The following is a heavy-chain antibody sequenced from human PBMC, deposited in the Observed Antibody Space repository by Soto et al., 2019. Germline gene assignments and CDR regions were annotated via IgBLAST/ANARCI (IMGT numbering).Heavy chain of an antibody. CDR3: AREEIAAYFKN. D-gene: IGHD2-15*01. V-gene: IGHV3-30*06. J-gene: IGHJ4*01. CDR2: IACDGIEK. CDR1: GFTFSSYP. Sequence: PGGSLRLSCAASGFTFSSYPIHWVRQAPGQGLEWVAIIACDGIEKHYADSVKGRFTISRDNSKNILYLQMSGLREDDTAMYFCAREEIAAYFKNWGLGTLVTVSS.